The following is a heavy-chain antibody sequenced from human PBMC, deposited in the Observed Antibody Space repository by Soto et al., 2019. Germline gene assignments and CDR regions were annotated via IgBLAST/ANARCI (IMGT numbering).Heavy chain of an antibody. Sequence: QVHLEQSGAEVKKPGSSVKVSCKAAGGTFSTYTLIWVRQAPGQGLEGMGRIIPMLTVTNSAQKFQGRVTLTEDKSTSTAFMELTSLTSDHTTVYYCTIGSWSAETFDVWGQGKMVTVSS. CDR2: IIPMLTVT. V-gene: IGHV1-69*02. D-gene: IGHD6-13*01. J-gene: IGHJ3*01. CDR1: GGTFSTYT. CDR3: TIGSWSAETFDV.